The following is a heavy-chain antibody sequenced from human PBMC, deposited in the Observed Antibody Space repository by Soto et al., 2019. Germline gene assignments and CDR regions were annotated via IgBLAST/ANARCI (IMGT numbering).Heavy chain of an antibody. CDR1: GGSISSYY. V-gene: IGHV4-59*01. J-gene: IGHJ6*03. D-gene: IGHD3-9*01. CDR2: IYYSGST. Sequence: SETLSLTCTVSGGSISSYYWSWIRQPPGKGLEWIGYIYYSGSTNYNPSLKSRVTISVDTSKNQFSLKLSSVTAADTAVYYCARGYYDILTGSLLGNYYYYYMDVWGKGTTVTVSS. CDR3: ARGYYDILTGSLLGNYYYYYMDV.